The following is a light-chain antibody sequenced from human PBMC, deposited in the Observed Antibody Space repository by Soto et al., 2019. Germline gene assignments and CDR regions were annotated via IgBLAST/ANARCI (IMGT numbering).Light chain of an antibody. CDR3: QQYNKCPRT. CDR2: GAS. Sequence: EIVMTQSPATLSVSPGERATLSCRASQSVSSNLAWYQQKPGQPPRLLIYGASTGATGIPARFSGSGSGTEFTLTIGSLQSEDFALYYCQQYNKCPRTFGHWRKV. J-gene: IGKJ1*01. V-gene: IGKV3-15*01. CDR1: QSVSSN.